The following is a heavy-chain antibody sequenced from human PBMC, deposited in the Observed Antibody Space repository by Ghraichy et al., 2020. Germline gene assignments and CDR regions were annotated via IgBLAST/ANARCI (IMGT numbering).Heavy chain of an antibody. D-gene: IGHD2-8*02. CDR3: ASEYWGPDY. J-gene: IGHJ4*01. CDR1: GFTFSRYW. V-gene: IGHV3-7*01. Sequence: SCAASGFTFSRYWMTWVRQAPGKGLEWVANINQDGSERHYVDSVKGRFTIPIDNAKNSLHLQLNSLRAEDTALYYCASEYWGPDYWGHGTLVTVSS. CDR2: INQDGSER.